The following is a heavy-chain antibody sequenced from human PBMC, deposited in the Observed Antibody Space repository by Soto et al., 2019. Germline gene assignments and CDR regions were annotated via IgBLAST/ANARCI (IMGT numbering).Heavy chain of an antibody. D-gene: IGHD6-13*01. Sequence: PGESLKISCKGSGYSFTSYWISWVRQMPGKGLEWMGRIDPSDSYTNYSPSFQGHVTISADKSISTAYLQWSSLKASDTAMYYCARRVYSSSRPKGNWSDPWGQGTLVTVSS. CDR2: IDPSDSYT. CDR3: ARRVYSSSRPKGNWSDP. J-gene: IGHJ5*02. CDR1: GYSFTSYW. V-gene: IGHV5-10-1*01.